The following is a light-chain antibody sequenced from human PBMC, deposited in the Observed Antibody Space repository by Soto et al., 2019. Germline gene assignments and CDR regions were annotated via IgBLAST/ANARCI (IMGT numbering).Light chain of an antibody. V-gene: IGLV2-14*01. CDR1: SSDVGGYNY. J-gene: IGLJ1*01. CDR3: SSYTSSSTYV. CDR2: DVS. Sequence: QSVLTQPASVSGSPGQSITISCTGTSSDVGGYNYVSWYQQHPGKAPKLMIYDVSNRPSGVSNRFSGSKSGNTASLTISGLQAEDEADYYCSSYTSSSTYVFGTGTKATV.